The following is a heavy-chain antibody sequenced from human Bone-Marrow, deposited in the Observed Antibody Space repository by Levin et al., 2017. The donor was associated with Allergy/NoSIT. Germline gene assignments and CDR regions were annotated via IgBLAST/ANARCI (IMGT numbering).Heavy chain of an antibody. CDR2: ISYSGTT. CDR3: SRGGDYVWGSYRYKGDY. J-gene: IGHJ4*02. CDR1: GGSISSNEYY. D-gene: IGHD3-16*02. V-gene: IGHV4-39*01. Sequence: KASETLSLTCIVSGGSISSNEYYWGWIRQPPGKGLEWIGSISYSGTTYYSPSLKSRVTISVDTSKNQFSLKLSSVTAADTAVYYCSRGGDYVWGSYRYKGDYWGQGTLVSVSS.